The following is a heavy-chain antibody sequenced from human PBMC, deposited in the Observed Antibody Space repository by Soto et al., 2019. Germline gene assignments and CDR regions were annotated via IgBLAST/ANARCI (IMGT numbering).Heavy chain of an antibody. CDR2: INAGNGNT. Sequence: QVQLVQSGAEEKKPGASVKVSCKASGYTFTSYAMSWVRQAPGQRLEWMGWINAGNGNTKYSEKFPGRVTITRDTSASTAYMELSSLRSEDTAVYYCARDQRIAFDYWGQGTLVTVSS. V-gene: IGHV1-3*05. CDR3: ARDQRIAFDY. J-gene: IGHJ4*02. CDR1: GYTFTSYA. D-gene: IGHD6-25*01.